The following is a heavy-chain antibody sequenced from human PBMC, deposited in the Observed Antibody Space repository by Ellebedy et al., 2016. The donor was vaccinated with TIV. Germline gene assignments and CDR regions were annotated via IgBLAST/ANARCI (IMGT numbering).Heavy chain of an antibody. Sequence: ASVKVSCKASGYDFASYSVSWVRQAPGQGPEWMGWISAYTGETRYSQKYQGRVTLTTDTSTTTAYMELRSLRSDDTAVYFCARDMVQGMVARYLWFDYWGQGTLITVSS. CDR1: GYDFASYS. D-gene: IGHD5-12*01. J-gene: IGHJ4*02. V-gene: IGHV1-18*01. CDR3: ARDMVQGMVARYLWFDY. CDR2: ISAYTGET.